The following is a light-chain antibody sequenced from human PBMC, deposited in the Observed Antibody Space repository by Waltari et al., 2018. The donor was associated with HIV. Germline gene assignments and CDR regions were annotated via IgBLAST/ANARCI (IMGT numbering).Light chain of an antibody. V-gene: IGLV2-23*02. CDR3: CSFGGTSSSLV. CDR2: WVY. Sequence: QPALTQPASVSGSPGQSITISFSGSISDVGAYNLVSWYQQHPGKAPKTVIYWVYQRPSGISYRISGSKSGGTASLTITGLRAEDEAVYHCCSFGGTSSSLVCAGGTRLTVL. CDR1: ISDVGAYNL. J-gene: IGLJ3*02.